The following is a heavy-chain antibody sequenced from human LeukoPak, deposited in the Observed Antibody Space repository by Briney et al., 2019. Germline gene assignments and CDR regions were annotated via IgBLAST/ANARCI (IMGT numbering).Heavy chain of an antibody. V-gene: IGHV3-23*01. D-gene: IGHD2-15*01. CDR2: ISGSGGST. CDR1: GFTFSDHY. CDR3: AKSGLNRFDY. Sequence: PGGSLRLSCAASGFTFSDHYMDWVRQAPGKGLEWVSTISGSGGSTNHADSVKGRFTISRDDSKNTLYLQMNSLRAEDTAVYYCAKSGLNRFDYWGQGTLVTVSS. J-gene: IGHJ4*02.